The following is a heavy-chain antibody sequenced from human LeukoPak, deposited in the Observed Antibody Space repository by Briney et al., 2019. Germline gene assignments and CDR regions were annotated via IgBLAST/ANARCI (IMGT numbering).Heavy chain of an antibody. Sequence: PGRSLRLSCAASGFTFSSYSIHWVRQAPGKGLEWVAVISYDGSNKYYADSVKGRFTISRDNSKNTLYLEMNSLRTEDTAVYYCARSGSDFWSGYYSYYYYYMDVWGKGTTVTVSS. V-gene: IGHV3-30*03. CDR1: GFTFSSYS. CDR3: ARSGSDFWSGYYSYYYYYMDV. CDR2: ISYDGSNK. J-gene: IGHJ6*03. D-gene: IGHD3-3*01.